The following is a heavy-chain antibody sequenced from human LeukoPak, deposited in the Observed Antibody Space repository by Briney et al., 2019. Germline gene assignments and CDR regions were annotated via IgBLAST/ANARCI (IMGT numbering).Heavy chain of an antibody. J-gene: IGHJ4*02. CDR3: VRSGAYGAHNY. Sequence: GGSLRLSCAASGITFSRFWMSWVRQAPGKGLQWVANINQDGSEKHYVDSVKGRFTISRDNAKNSLYLQMNSLRAEDTAVYYCVRSGAYGAHNYWGQGTLVTVSS. D-gene: IGHD4-17*01. V-gene: IGHV3-7*01. CDR1: GITFSRFW. CDR2: INQDGSEK.